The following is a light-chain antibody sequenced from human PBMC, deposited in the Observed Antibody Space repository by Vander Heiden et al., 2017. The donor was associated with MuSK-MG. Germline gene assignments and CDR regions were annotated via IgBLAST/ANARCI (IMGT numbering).Light chain of an antibody. CDR3: SSYTNTYNMV. CDR2: DVH. Sequence: QSALTQPASVSGSPGQSINISCTGTTNDIGGYFYVAWYQQHPGNAPKLILYDVHKRPSGISNRFSGSKSGTTDSLTISGLQAEDDADFYCSSYTNTYNMVFGGGTKLTGL. V-gene: IGLV2-14*03. J-gene: IGLJ2*01. CDR1: TNDIGGYFY.